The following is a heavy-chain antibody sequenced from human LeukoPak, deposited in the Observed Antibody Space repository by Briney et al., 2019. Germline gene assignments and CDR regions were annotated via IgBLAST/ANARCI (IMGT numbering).Heavy chain of an antibody. CDR3: AKDLIGYCSSTSCWGGFDY. CDR2: ISSSSSTI. V-gene: IGHV3-48*01. J-gene: IGHJ4*02. D-gene: IGHD2-2*03. CDR1: GFTFSSYS. Sequence: AGGSLRLSCAASGFTFSSYSMNWVRQAPGKGLEWVSYISSSSSTIYYADSVKGRFTISRDNPKNTLYLQMNSLRAEDTAVYYCAKDLIGYCSSTSCWGGFDYWGQGTLVTVSS.